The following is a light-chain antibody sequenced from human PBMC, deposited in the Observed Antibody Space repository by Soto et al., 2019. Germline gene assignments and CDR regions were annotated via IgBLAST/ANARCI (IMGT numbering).Light chain of an antibody. V-gene: IGLV2-14*03. CDR3: SLYTSGSTV. CDR1: SSDVGGSDF. J-gene: IGLJ1*01. CDR2: DVN. Sequence: QSALTQPASVSGSPGQSITISCTGTSSDVGGSDFVSWYQQHPGKAPKLMIYDVNNRPSGVSSRFSGSKSGNTASLTISGLQADDDADYYCSLYTSGSTVFGTGTKLTVL.